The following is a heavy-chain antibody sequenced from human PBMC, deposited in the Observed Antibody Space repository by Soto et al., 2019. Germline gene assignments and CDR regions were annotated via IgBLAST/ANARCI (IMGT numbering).Heavy chain of an antibody. V-gene: IGHV4-30-4*01. Sequence: QVQLQESGPGLVKPSQTLSLTCSVSSGSISNNNYYWTWIRQHPGKDLEWLGYIYYSGSTFYNPSLESRLTISVDTSTNQFSLKLSSVTAADTAIYFCARVATSGMHFYFDSWGQGALVTVSS. CDR2: IYYSGST. CDR1: SGSISNNNYY. CDR3: ARVATSGMHFYFDS. J-gene: IGHJ4*02.